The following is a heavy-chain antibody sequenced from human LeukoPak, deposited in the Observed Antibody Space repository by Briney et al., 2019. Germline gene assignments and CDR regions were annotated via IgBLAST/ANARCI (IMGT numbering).Heavy chain of an antibody. CDR1: GFNFRSYS. D-gene: IGHD2-2*01. CDR2: IGMSTSYI. V-gene: IGHV3-21*01. CDR3: ARGVVIVPAAHTDYYHYGMDV. Sequence: PGGSLRLSCAASGFNFRSYSMNWVRQTPGKGLEWVSSIGMSTSYIYYADSVKGRFIISRDNAQNSLYLQMNSLRAEDTAIYYCARGVVIVPAAHTDYYHYGMDVWGQGTTVTVSS. J-gene: IGHJ6*02.